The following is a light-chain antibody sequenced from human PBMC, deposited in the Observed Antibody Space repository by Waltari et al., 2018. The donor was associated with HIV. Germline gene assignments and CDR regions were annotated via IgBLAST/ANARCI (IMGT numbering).Light chain of an antibody. CDR1: QVGDKY. Sequence: SFHLTQPPSVSVSPGQPATITCSGDQVGDKYVARYQQRPGQAPILVISQDDQRPSGIPERFSATNSGNTATLTISARQSLDEADYYCQAWDTKNMVFGGGTKLT. J-gene: IGLJ2*01. CDR3: QAWDTKNMV. CDR2: QDD. V-gene: IGLV3-1*01.